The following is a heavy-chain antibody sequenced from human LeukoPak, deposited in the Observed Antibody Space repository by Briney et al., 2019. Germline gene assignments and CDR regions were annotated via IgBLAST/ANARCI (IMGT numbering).Heavy chain of an antibody. CDR1: GYSISSGYY. V-gene: IGHV4-38-2*02. CDR2: IYHSGST. J-gene: IGHJ5*02. CDR3: ASTSGWFDP. Sequence: SETLSLTCTVSGYSISSGYYWGWIRQPPGKGLEWIGSIYHSGSTYYNPSLKSRVTISVDTSKNQFSLKLSSVIAADTAVYYCASTSGWFDPWGQGTLVTVSS. D-gene: IGHD3-10*01.